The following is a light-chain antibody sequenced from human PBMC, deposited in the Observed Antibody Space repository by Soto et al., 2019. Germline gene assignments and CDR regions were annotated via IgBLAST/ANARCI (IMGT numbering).Light chain of an antibody. CDR2: AAS. CDR3: QQLNTYPYT. Sequence: DIQLTQSPSFLSASVGDRVTITCRASQGVSSFLAWYQQKPGKAPKLLIYAASTLQSGVPSTFSGSGSGTEFTLTISSLQTEDFATYYCQQLNTYPYTFGQGNNLEI. V-gene: IGKV1-9*01. J-gene: IGKJ2*01. CDR1: QGVSSF.